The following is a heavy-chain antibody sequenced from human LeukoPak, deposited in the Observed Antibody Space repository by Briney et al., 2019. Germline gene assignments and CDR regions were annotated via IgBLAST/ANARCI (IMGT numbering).Heavy chain of an antibody. CDR3: AKAFYGGNSFNDSYFDY. CDR2: ISYDGSNK. Sequence: GGSLRLSCAASGFTFSNYGMHWVRQAPGKGLEWVAVISYDGSNKYYADSVKGRFTISRDNSKNTLYLQMNSLRAEDTAVYYCAKAFYGGNSFNDSYFDYWGQGTLVTASS. V-gene: IGHV3-30*18. D-gene: IGHD4-23*01. CDR1: GFTFSNYG. J-gene: IGHJ4*02.